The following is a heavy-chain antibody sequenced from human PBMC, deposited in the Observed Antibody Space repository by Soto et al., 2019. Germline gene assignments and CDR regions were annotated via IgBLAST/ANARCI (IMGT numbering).Heavy chain of an antibody. V-gene: IGHV3-21*01. CDR2: ISSSSSYI. CDR1: GFTFSSYS. D-gene: IGHD2-2*01. CDR3: ASASSGYQPREDYYYYYGMDV. Sequence: EVQLVESGGGLVKPGGSLRLSCAASGFTFSSYSMNWVRQAPGKGLELVSSISSSSSYIYYADSVKGRFTISRDTAKISLYLQMNNLRAEDTAVYYCASASSGYQPREDYYYYYGMDVWGQGTTVTVSS. J-gene: IGHJ6*02.